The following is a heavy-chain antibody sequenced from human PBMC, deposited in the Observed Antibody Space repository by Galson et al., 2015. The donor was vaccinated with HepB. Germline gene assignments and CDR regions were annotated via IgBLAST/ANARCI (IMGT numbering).Heavy chain of an antibody. CDR3: ARVAGEGVALLIYDY. V-gene: IGHV1-46*01. J-gene: IGHJ4*02. Sequence: SVKVSCKASGYTFTSYYMHWVRQAPGQGLEWMGIINPSGGSTSYAQKFQGRVTMTRDTSTSTVYMELSSLRSEDTAVYYCARVAGEGVALLIYDYWGQGTLVTVSS. D-gene: IGHD3-10*01. CDR1: GYTFTSYY. CDR2: INPSGGST.